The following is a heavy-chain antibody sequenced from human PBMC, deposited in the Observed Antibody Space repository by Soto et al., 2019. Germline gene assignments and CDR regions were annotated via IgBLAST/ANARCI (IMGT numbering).Heavy chain of an antibody. J-gene: IGHJ6*02. CDR3: ATIHYDSSGYEYYYGMDV. Sequence: QVQLVQSGAEVKKPGSSVKVSCKASGGTFSSYAINWVRQAPGQGLEWMGGIIPIFGTANYAQKFQGRVTITADESTSTAYMELSSLRSEDTAVYYCATIHYDSSGYEYYYGMDVWGQGTTVTVSS. CDR2: IIPIFGTA. CDR1: GGTFSSYA. V-gene: IGHV1-69*01. D-gene: IGHD3-22*01.